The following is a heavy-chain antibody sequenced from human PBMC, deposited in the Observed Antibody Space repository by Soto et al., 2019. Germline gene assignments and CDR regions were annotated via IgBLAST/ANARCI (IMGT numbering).Heavy chain of an antibody. Sequence: EVQLLESGGGLVQPGGSLRLSCAASGFTFSSYAMSWVRQAPGKGLEWVSAISGSGGSTYYADSVKGRFTISRDNSKNPLYLQMNSLRAEDTAVYYCAKQIFPVSYYGMDVWGQGTTVTVSS. CDR1: GFTFSSYA. CDR2: ISGSGGST. V-gene: IGHV3-23*01. D-gene: IGHD3-3*01. J-gene: IGHJ6*02. CDR3: AKQIFPVSYYGMDV.